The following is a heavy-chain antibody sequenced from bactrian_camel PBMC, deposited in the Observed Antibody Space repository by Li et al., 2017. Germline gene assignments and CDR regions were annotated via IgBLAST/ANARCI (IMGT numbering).Heavy chain of an antibody. J-gene: IGHJ6*01. CDR3: ASKNLRGCPGRLADFGN. Sequence: DVQLVESGGGLVQPGGSLRLSCAASGFTFRTNCMSWVRQAPGKGLEWVSTINGMTGITYYADSVKGRFTISRDDAKNAVYLQMNSLKPEDTAMYYCASKNLRGCPGRLADFGNWGQGTQVTVS. V-gene: IGHV3S40*01. CDR1: GFTFRTNC. D-gene: IGHD1*01. CDR2: INGMTGIT.